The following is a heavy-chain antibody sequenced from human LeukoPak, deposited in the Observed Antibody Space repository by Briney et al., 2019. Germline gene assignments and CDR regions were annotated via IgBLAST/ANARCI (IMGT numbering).Heavy chain of an antibody. Sequence: ASVKVSCKVSGYTLTELSMHWVRQAPGKGLEWMGGFDPEDGETIYAQKFQGRVTMTEDTSTDTAYMELSSLRSEDTAVYYCATSSGSYHNLYYYYGMDVWGKGTTVTVSS. V-gene: IGHV1-24*01. CDR3: ATSSGSYHNLYYYYGMDV. CDR2: FDPEDGET. CDR1: GYTLTELS. J-gene: IGHJ6*04. D-gene: IGHD3-10*01.